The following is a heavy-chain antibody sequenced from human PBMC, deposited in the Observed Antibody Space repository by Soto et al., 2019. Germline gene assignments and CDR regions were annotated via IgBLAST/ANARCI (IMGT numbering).Heavy chain of an antibody. J-gene: IGHJ6*03. CDR2: IYDSGRT. CDR1: GGSISSYY. CDR3: ARGGPRVYYYYMDV. D-gene: IGHD6-13*01. V-gene: IGHV4-59*12. Sequence: SETLSLTCTVSGGSISSYYWSWIRQPPGKGLEWIGYIYDSGRTNYSPSIKSRVTISVDTSKNQFSLKLSSVTAADTAVYYCARGGPRVYYYYMDVWGKGTTVTVSS.